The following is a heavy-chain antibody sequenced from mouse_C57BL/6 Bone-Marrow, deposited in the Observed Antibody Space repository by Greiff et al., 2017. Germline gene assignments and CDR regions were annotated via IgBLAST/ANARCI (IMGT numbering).Heavy chain of an antibody. CDR2: IYPRSGNT. CDR1: GYTFTSSG. J-gene: IGHJ4*01. V-gene: IGHV1-81*01. CDR3: AREGTTPSMDY. D-gene: IGHD1-1*01. Sequence: VQLVESGAELARPGASVKLSCKASGYTFTSSGISWVKQRTGQGLEWIGEIYPRSGNTYYNEKFKGKATLTADKSSSTAYMELRSLTSEDSAVYFCAREGTTPSMDYWGQGTSVTVSS.